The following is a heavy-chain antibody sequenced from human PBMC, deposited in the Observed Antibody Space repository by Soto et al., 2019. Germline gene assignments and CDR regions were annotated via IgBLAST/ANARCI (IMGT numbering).Heavy chain of an antibody. V-gene: IGHV3-11*06. CDR2: ISSSSSYT. J-gene: IGHJ4*02. D-gene: IGHD3-22*01. CDR1: GFTFSDYY. CDR3: ARVRGSSGYYYDFDY. Sequence: GGSLRLSCAASGFTFSDYYMSWIRQVPGKGLEWVSYISSSSSYTNYADSVEGRFTISRDNAKNSLCLQMNSLRAEDTAVYYCARVRGSSGYYYDFDYWGQGTLVTVSS.